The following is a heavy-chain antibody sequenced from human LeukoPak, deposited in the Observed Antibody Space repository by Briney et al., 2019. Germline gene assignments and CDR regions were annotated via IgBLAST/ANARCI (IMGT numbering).Heavy chain of an antibody. CDR1: GYTFTSYA. Sequence: ASVKVSCKASGYTFTSYAMNWVRQAPGQGLEWMGWINTNTGNPTYAQGFTGRFVFSLDTSVSTAYLQISSLKAEDTAVYYCARDLPLLKYSSSSEYFQHWGQGTLVTVSS. D-gene: IGHD6-13*01. CDR3: ARDLPLLKYSSSSEYFQH. J-gene: IGHJ1*01. V-gene: IGHV7-4-1*02. CDR2: INTNTGNP.